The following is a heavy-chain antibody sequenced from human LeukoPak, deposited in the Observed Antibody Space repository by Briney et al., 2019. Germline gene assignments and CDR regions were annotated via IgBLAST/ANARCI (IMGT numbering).Heavy chain of an antibody. CDR1: GGTFSSYA. CDR2: IIPIFGTA. D-gene: IGHD5-12*01. Sequence: ASVKVSCKASGGTFSSYAISWVRQAPGQGLEWMGGIIPIFGTANYAQKFQGRATITADESTSTAYMELSSLRSEDTAVYYCARDSSRGYSGYESDYWGQGTLVTVSS. V-gene: IGHV1-69*13. J-gene: IGHJ4*02. CDR3: ARDSSRGYSGYESDY.